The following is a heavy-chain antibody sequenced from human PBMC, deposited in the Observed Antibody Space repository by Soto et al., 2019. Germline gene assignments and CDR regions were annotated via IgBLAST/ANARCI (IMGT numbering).Heavy chain of an antibody. CDR2: IYHSGST. V-gene: IGHV4-4*02. J-gene: IGHJ4*02. Sequence: QVQLQESGPGLVKPSGTLSLTCAVSGGSISSSNWWSWVRQPPGKGLKWIGEIYHSGSTNYNPSLKSRVTISVDKSKNQFSLKLSSVTAADTAVYYCARDGPYSSGWSTFDYWGQGTLVTVSS. CDR1: GGSISSSNW. CDR3: ARDGPYSSGWSTFDY. D-gene: IGHD6-19*01.